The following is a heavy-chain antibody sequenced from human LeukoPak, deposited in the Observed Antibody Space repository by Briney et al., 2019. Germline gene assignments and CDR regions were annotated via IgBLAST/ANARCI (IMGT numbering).Heavy chain of an antibody. J-gene: IGHJ6*02. V-gene: IGHV3-23*01. CDR3: AKDTRAFGYYYYGMDV. CDR1: GFTFSSYA. CDR2: ISGSGGST. D-gene: IGHD3-16*01. Sequence: GGSLRLSCAASGFTFSSYAMSWVRQAPGKGLEWVSAISGSGGSTYYADSVKGRFTISRDNSKNTLYLQMNSLRAEDTAVYYCAKDTRAFGYYYYGMDVWGQGTTVTVSS.